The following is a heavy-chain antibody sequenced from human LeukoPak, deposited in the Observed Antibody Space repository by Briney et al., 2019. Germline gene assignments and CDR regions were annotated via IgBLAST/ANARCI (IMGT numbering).Heavy chain of an antibody. J-gene: IGHJ4*02. CDR3: ATRIAAAGDY. V-gene: IGHV3-21*01. Sequence: GGSLRLSCAASGFTFSSYSMNWVRQAPGKGPEWVSSISSSSSYIYYADSVKGRFTISRDNAKNSLYLQVNSLRAEDTAVYYCATRIAAAGDYWGQGTLVTVSS. CDR1: GFTFSSYS. CDR2: ISSSSSYI. D-gene: IGHD6-13*01.